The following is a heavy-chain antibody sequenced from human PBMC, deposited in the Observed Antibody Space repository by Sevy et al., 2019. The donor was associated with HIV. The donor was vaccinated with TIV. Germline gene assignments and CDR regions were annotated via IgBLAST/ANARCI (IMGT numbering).Heavy chain of an antibody. J-gene: IGHJ3*01. Sequence: GGSLRLSCEASGFTFSNYAMNWVRQAPGKGLEWVSAMRGYGGSAYYADSVKGRFILSRDNSKKTLFLKMNSLIAEDTAVYYCAKDIIMEVGDAFGLWGQGTMVTVSS. V-gene: IGHV3-23*01. CDR3: AKDIIMEVGDAFGL. CDR1: GFTFSNYA. D-gene: IGHD3-10*01. CDR2: MRGYGGSA.